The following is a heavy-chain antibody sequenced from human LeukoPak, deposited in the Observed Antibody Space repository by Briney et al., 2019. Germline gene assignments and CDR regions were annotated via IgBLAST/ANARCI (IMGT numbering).Heavy chain of an antibody. CDR2: IGYDGVYK. V-gene: IGHV3-30*04. J-gene: IGHJ4*02. Sequence: GRSLRLSCTASGFTFSSYPFHWVRQAPGKGLEWVAVIGYDGVYKFYTDSVKGRFTISRGDSKSTLYLQMDSLRAEDTAVYYCARDFIRGAPDYLDLWGQGTLATVSS. D-gene: IGHD3-10*01. CDR1: GFTFSSYP. CDR3: ARDFIRGAPDYLDL.